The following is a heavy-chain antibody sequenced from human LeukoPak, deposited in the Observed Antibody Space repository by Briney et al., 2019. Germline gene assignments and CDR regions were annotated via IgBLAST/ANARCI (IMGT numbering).Heavy chain of an antibody. V-gene: IGHV1-18*01. J-gene: IGHJ4*02. CDR3: ARLSIQLWTTD. D-gene: IGHD5-18*01. CDR1: GYIFTNYG. CDR2: VSAYNGNT. Sequence: ASVKVSCKASGYIFTNYGISWVRQAPGLGLEWMAWVSAYNGNTNYAQKLQGRVTMTTDTSTSTAYMELRSLRSDDTAVYYCARLSIQLWTTDWGQGTLVTVSS.